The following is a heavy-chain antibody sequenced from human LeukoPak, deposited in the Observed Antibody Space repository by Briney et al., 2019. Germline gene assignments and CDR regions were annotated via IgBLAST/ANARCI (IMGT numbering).Heavy chain of an antibody. J-gene: IGHJ5*02. V-gene: IGHV4-34*01. Sequence: SETLSLTCAVYGGSFSGYYWSWIRQPPGKGLEWIGEINHSGSTNYNPSLKSRVTISVDTSKNQFSLKLSSVTAADTAVYYCANSITMVRGVKENWFDPWGQGTLVTVSS. CDR2: INHSGST. D-gene: IGHD3-10*01. CDR1: GGSFSGYY. CDR3: ANSITMVRGVKENWFDP.